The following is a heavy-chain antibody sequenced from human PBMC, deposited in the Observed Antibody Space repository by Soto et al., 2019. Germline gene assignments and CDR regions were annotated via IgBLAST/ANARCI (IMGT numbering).Heavy chain of an antibody. CDR3: AKGESSGYYYRYYYYGMDV. CDR1: GFPFSSYA. J-gene: IGHJ6*02. Sequence: GVLRLSCAASGFPFSSYAMSWVRQAPGKGLEWVSAISGSGGSTYYADSVKGRFTISRDNSKNTLYLQMNSLRAEDTAVYYCAKGESSGYYYRYYYYGMDVWGQGTTVTVSS. CDR2: ISGSGGST. D-gene: IGHD3-22*01. V-gene: IGHV3-23*01.